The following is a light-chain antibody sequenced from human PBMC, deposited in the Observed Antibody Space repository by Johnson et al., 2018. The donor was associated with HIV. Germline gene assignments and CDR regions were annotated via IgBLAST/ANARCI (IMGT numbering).Light chain of an antibody. CDR2: EST. CDR3: GTWDSRLNVYL. V-gene: IGLV1-51*02. CDR1: SSNIGNNY. J-gene: IGLJ1*01. Sequence: QSVLTQPPSVSAAPGQKVTISCSGSSSNIGNNYVSWYQQLPGTAPKLLIYESTNRPSGIPDRFSGSKSGTSATLGIPGLQTGDAADYYCGTWDSRLNVYLFGPGTKVTVL.